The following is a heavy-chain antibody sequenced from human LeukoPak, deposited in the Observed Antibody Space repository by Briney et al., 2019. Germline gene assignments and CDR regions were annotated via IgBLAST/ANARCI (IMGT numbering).Heavy chain of an antibody. V-gene: IGHV3-15*01. CDR1: GFNFNDAW. D-gene: IGHD1-1*01. Sequence: GGSLRLSCATFGFNFNDAWMSWVRQAPGGGLEWVGRLKSKGGGETADYGAAVKGRFTISRDDSKSTLYLQMNSLKNEDTAVYFCSWELDVSFGRRLESWGQGTLVTVAS. CDR2: LKSKGGGETA. CDR3: SWELDVSFGRRLES. J-gene: IGHJ4*02.